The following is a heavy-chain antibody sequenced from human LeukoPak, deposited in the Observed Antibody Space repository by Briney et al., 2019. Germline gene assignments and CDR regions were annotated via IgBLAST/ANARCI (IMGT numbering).Heavy chain of an antibody. V-gene: IGHV4-39*01. CDR1: GGSISSSSYY. CDR3: ARVAGATPRGYYYYYMDV. D-gene: IGHD1-26*01. CDR2: IYYSGST. Sequence: PSETLSLTCTVSGGSISSSSYYWGWIRQPPGKGLEWIGSIYYSGSTYYNPSLKSRVTISVDTSKNQFSLKLSSVTAADTAVYYCARVAGATPRGYYYYYMDVWGKGTTVTVSS. J-gene: IGHJ6*03.